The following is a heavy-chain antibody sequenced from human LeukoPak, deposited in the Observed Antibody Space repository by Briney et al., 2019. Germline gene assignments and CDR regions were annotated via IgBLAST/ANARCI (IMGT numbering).Heavy chain of an antibody. V-gene: IGHV4-59*08. CDR2: IYYSGST. CDR1: GGSISSYY. Sequence: SETLSLTCTVSGGSISSYYWSWIRQPPGKGLEWIGYIYYSGSTNYNPSLKSRVTISVDTSKNQFSLKLSSVTAADTAVYYCARGYWSSTSCYFRYWGQGTLVTVSS. CDR3: ARGYWSSTSCYFRY. D-gene: IGHD2-2*01. J-gene: IGHJ4*02.